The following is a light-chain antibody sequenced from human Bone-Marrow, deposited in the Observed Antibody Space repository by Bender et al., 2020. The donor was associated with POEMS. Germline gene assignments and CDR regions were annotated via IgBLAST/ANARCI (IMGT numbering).Light chain of an antibody. CDR3: QSYDSSLSGPNWV. CDR2: KDS. CDR1: PLPKQY. J-gene: IGLJ3*02. Sequence: SYELTQPPSVSVSPGQTARITCSADPLPKQYAYWYQQKSGQAPVLVIYKDSERPSGVPDRFSGSRSGTSASLAITGLQAEDEADYYCQSYDSSLSGPNWVFGGGTKLTVL. V-gene: IGLV3-25*02.